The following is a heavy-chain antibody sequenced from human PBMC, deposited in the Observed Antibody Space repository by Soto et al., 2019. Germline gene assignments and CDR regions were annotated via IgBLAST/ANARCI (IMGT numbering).Heavy chain of an antibody. CDR3: VRHDYGDYGYDS. CDR2: TYYRSKWYN. V-gene: IGHV6-1*01. D-gene: IGHD4-17*01. J-gene: IGHJ4*02. CDR1: GDSVSSSNTA. Sequence: PSQTLSLTCVISGDSVSSSNTAWNWIRQSPSRGLEWLGRTYYRSKWYNDYAVSVKSRIIINPDTSRNQFSLQLNSVTPEDTAVYYCVRHDYGDYGYDSWGQGTLVTVSS.